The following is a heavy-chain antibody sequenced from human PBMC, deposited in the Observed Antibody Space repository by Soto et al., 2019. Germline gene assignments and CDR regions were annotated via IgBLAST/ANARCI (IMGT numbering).Heavy chain of an antibody. V-gene: IGHV1-18*01. CDR3: GRYVDIVATDYYGMDV. Sequence: ASVKVSCKASGYTFTSYGISWVRQAPGQGLEWMGWISAYNGNTNYAQKLQGRVTMTTDTSTSTAYMELRSLRSDDTAVYYCGRYVDIVATDYYGMDVWGQGTTVTVSS. CDR2: ISAYNGNT. CDR1: GYTFTSYG. J-gene: IGHJ6*02. D-gene: IGHD5-12*01.